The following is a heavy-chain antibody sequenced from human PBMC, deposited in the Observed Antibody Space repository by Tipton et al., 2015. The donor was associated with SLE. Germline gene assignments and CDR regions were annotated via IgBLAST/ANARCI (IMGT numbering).Heavy chain of an antibody. Sequence: TLSLTCTVSGGSISSYYWSWIRQPPGKGLEWIGEINYSGSTNYNPSLKSRVTISVDTSKNQFSLKLSSVTAADTAVYYCAREVVTAIRYFHHWGQGTLVTVSS. D-gene: IGHD2-21*02. CDR1: GGSISSYY. CDR3: AREVVTAIRYFHH. V-gene: IGHV4-34*01. J-gene: IGHJ1*01. CDR2: INYSGST.